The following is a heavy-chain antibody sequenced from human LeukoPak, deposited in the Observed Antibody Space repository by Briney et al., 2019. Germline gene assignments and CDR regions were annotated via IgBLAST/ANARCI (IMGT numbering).Heavy chain of an antibody. V-gene: IGHV4-38-2*02. CDR2: IYHSGST. J-gene: IGHJ4*02. CDR3: ARAYSSSWYRYYFDY. CDR1: GYSISSGYY. Sequence: SEALSLTCTVSGYSISSGYYWGWIRQPPGKGLEWIGSIYHSGSTYYNPSLKSRVTISVDTSKNQFSLKLSSVTAADTAVYYRARAYSSSWYRYYFDYWGQGTLVTVSS. D-gene: IGHD6-13*01.